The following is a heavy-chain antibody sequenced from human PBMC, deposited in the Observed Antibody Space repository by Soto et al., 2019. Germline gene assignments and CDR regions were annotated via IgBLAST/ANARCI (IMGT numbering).Heavy chain of an antibody. D-gene: IGHD2-21*01. V-gene: IGHV3-7*01. Sequence: EVQLVESGGGLVQPGGSLRLSCAASGFTFSSYWMTWVRQIPGKGLEWVANIREDGSLKYYVDSVEGRFTISRDNAGSSLYLQMSSLRAEDTAMYYCARHSGGSRNSIFFDTYDLWGQGTMVTVSS. CDR3: ARHSGGSRNSIFFDTYDL. CDR1: GFTFSSYW. J-gene: IGHJ3*01. CDR2: IREDGSLK.